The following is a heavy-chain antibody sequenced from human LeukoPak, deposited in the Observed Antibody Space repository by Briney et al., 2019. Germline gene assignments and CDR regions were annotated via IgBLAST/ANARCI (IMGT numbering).Heavy chain of an antibody. CDR1: GGTFSSYA. D-gene: IGHD3-22*01. CDR2: IIPIFGTA. CDR3: ALPRSSGYYCVRPLCPGWFDP. Sequence: GASVKVSCKASGGTFSSYAISWVRQAPGQGLEWMGGIIPIFGTANYAQKFQGRVTITADESTSTAYMELSSLRSEDTAVYYCALPRSSGYYCVRPLCPGWFDPWGQGTLVTVSS. V-gene: IGHV1-69*13. J-gene: IGHJ5*02.